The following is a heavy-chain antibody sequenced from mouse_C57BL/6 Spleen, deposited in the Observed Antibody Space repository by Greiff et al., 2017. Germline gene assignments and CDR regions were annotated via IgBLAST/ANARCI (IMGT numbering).Heavy chain of an antibody. CDR1: GFTFSDYY. CDR2: ISNGGGST. Sequence: EVMLVESGGGLVQPGGSLKLSCAASGFTFSDYYMYWVRQTPEKRLEWVAYISNGGGSTYYPDTVKGRFTISRDNAKNTLYLQMSRLKSEDTAMYYCARPFGGYFDYWGQGTTLTVSS. J-gene: IGHJ2*01. CDR3: ARPFGGYFDY. V-gene: IGHV5-12*01.